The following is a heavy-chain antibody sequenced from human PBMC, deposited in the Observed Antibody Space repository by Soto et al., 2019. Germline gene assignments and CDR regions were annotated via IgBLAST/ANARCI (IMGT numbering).Heavy chain of an antibody. Sequence: SETLSLTCTVSVDSITTYYWNWIRQPAGKGLEWIGRIDASGNSNYNPSLNSRVTLSIDTSKKQFSLKLTSVSAADTAVYYCARFSNNWFQTEGMDVWGQVTPVTVS. V-gene: IGHV4-4*07. CDR1: VDSITTYY. J-gene: IGHJ6*01. CDR2: IDASGNS. CDR3: ARFSNNWFQTEGMDV. D-gene: IGHD1-1*01.